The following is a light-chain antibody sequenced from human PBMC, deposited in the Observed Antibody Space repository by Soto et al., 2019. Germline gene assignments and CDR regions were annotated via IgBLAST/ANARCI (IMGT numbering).Light chain of an antibody. Sequence: QSVLTQPASVSGSPGQSITMSCTGTNSDVGGYNLVSWYQQHPGKAPRLMIYDVNIRPSGVSNRFSGSRSGNTASLTISGLQAEDEADYYCCSYSGSSTLVVFGGGTKLTVL. CDR1: NSDVGGYNL. CDR3: CSYSGSSTLVV. V-gene: IGLV2-14*03. J-gene: IGLJ2*01. CDR2: DVN.